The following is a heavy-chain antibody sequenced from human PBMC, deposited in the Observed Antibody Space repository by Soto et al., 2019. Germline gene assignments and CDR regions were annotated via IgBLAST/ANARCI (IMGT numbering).Heavy chain of an antibody. CDR3: AKSAPHAVVVPAAPNWFDP. J-gene: IGHJ5*02. CDR2: INHSGST. Sequence: SETLSLTCAVYGGSFSGYYWSWIRQPPGKGLEWIGEINHSGSTNYNPSLKSRVTISVDTSKNQFSLKLSSVTAADTAVYYCAKSAPHAVVVPAAPNWFDPWGQGTLVTVSS. D-gene: IGHD2-2*01. CDR1: GGSFSGYY. V-gene: IGHV4-34*01.